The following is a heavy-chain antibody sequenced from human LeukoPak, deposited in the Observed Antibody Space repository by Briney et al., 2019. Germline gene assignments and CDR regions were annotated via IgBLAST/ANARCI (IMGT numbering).Heavy chain of an antibody. CDR1: GLTFSHYG. J-gene: IGHJ4*02. CDR3: AKASRVAVAGGRFDY. Sequence: GGSLRLSCVGSGLTFSHYGVSWVRQAPGKGLEWVSGISGSGSRTYYVDSVKGRFSISRDNSKNTAYLQMNSLRAEDTAVYYCAKASRVAVAGGRFDYWGQGTLVTVSS. D-gene: IGHD6-19*01. CDR2: ISGSGSRT. V-gene: IGHV3-23*01.